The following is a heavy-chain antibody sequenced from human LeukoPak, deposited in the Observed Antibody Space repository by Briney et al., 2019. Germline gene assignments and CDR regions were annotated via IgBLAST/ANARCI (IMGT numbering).Heavy chain of an antibody. CDR2: IYYRGIT. Sequence: SETLSLTCTVSGGSISPNYWSWIRQPPGKGLEWIGNIYYRGITNYNSSLGSRVTISVDVSKNQFSLKLNSVTAADTAVYYCARDDYGVFDAFDVWGQGTVVTVSS. CDR1: GGSISPNY. D-gene: IGHD4-17*01. J-gene: IGHJ3*01. V-gene: IGHV4-59*01. CDR3: ARDDYGVFDAFDV.